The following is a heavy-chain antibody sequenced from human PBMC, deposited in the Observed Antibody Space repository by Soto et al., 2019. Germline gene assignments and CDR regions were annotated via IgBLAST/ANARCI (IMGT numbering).Heavy chain of an antibody. CDR1: GGSISSYY. J-gene: IGHJ5*02. Sequence: ASETLSLTCSIFGGSISSYYWTWIRQPPGKGLEWIENIYYTGSTNYSPSLKSRVTISIDTSKNQFSLQLTSVTAADTAMYYCTTRPSSVGWFDPWGQGTLVTVSS. D-gene: IGHD6-6*01. V-gene: IGHV4-59*01. CDR2: IYYTGST. CDR3: TTRPSSVGWFDP.